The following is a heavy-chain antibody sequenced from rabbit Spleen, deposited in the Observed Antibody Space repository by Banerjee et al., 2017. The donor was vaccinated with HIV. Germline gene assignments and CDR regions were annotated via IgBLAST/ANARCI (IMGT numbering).Heavy chain of an antibody. Sequence: QEHLVESGGGLVQPGESLKLSCNASGIDFINYGFSWVRQAPGKGPEWIAYIYPGFNIRDYASFVKGRFTISKTSSTTVTLQMTSLTAADTATYFCARGSATMTMVITGYYLNLWGQGTLVTVS. CDR3: ARGSATMTMVITGYYLNL. CDR2: IYPGFNIR. V-gene: IGHV1S45*01. J-gene: IGHJ4*01. D-gene: IGHD2-1*01. CDR1: GIDFINYG.